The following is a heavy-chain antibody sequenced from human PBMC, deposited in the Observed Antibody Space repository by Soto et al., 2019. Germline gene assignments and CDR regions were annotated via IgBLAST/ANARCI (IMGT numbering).Heavy chain of an antibody. CDR2: ISGSGGST. D-gene: IGHD6-19*01. Sequence: EVQLLESGGDLVQPGGSLRLSCAASGFTFSSYAMSWVRQAPGKGLEWVSTISGSGGSTYYPDSVKGRITISRDNSKNTLYLQMNSLRVEDTAVYYCAKVVSSGWFRGADYWGQGTLVTVSS. J-gene: IGHJ4*02. V-gene: IGHV3-23*01. CDR1: GFTFSSYA. CDR3: AKVVSSGWFRGADY.